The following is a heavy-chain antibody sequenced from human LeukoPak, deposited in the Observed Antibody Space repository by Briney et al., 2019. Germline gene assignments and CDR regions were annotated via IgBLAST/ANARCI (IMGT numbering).Heavy chain of an antibody. V-gene: IGHV3-43*02. CDR3: AKDIRGYSYAADY. Sequence: PGGSLRLSCAASGFTFDDYAMHWVRQAQGKGLEWVSLIRGDCCSTYYADSVKVLFTISRDNSNRSLYLHMNSLRTEDTALYYCAKDIRGYSYAADYWGQGTLVTVSS. D-gene: IGHD5-18*01. J-gene: IGHJ4*02. CDR1: GFTFDDYA. CDR2: IRGDCCST.